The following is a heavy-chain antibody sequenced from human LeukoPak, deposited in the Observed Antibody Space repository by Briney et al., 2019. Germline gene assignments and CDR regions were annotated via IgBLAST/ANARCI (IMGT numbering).Heavy chain of an antibody. V-gene: IGHV1-18*01. CDR1: GYTFTSYG. Sequence: VASVKVSCKASGYTFTSYGISWVRQAPGQGLEWMGWISAYNGNTNYAQKLQGRVTMTTDTSTSTAYMELRSLRSDDTAVYYCAREGYCSGGSCRGWFDPWGQGTLVTVSS. J-gene: IGHJ5*02. CDR3: AREGYCSGGSCRGWFDP. CDR2: ISAYNGNT. D-gene: IGHD2-15*01.